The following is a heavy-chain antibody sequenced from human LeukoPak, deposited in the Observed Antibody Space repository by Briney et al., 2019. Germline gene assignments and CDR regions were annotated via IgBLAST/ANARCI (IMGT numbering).Heavy chain of an antibody. Sequence: ASVKVSCKASGFTFTGYYLHWVRQAPRQGLEWMGWINPNSGGTNYAQRFQGRVTMTRDTSISTAYMELTRLRSDDTAVYYCARDGSTTGTTLFDYWGQGTLVTVSS. CDR1: GFTFTGYY. CDR2: INPNSGGT. CDR3: ARDGSTTGTTLFDY. J-gene: IGHJ4*02. D-gene: IGHD1-1*01. V-gene: IGHV1-2*02.